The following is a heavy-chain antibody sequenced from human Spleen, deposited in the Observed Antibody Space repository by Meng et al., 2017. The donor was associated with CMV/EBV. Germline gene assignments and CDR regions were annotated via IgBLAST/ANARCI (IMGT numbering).Heavy chain of an antibody. J-gene: IGHJ4*02. CDR1: GGSVSSGSYY. CDR2: IYYSGST. Sequence: SETLSLTCTVSGGSVSSGSYYWSWIRQPPGKGLEWIGYIYYSGSTNYNPSLKSRVTISVDTSKNQFSLKLSSVTAADTAVYYCARGLRFLNYWGQGTLVTVSS. D-gene: IGHD3-3*01. CDR3: ARGLRFLNY. V-gene: IGHV4-61*01.